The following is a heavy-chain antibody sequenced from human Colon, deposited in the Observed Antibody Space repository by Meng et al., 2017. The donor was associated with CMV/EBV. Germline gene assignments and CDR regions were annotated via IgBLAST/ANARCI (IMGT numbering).Heavy chain of an antibody. CDR3: ARKGLSGLRY. D-gene: IGHD3-16*01. CDR2: INPSGGST. V-gene: IGHV1-46*01. J-gene: IGHJ4*02. CDR1: GYGFTSYY. Sequence: YCKTTGYGFTSYYVHGVRQAPGQGLEWLGFINPSGGSTTYSQKLQGRVSMTRDTSTSTLYMELSGLRSEDTAVYYCARKGLSGLRYWGQGTLVTVSS.